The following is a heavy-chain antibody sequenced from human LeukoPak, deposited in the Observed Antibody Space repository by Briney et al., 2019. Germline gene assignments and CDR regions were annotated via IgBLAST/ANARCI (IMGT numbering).Heavy chain of an antibody. CDR2: IYYSGST. J-gene: IGHJ4*02. Sequence: SETLSLTCTVSGGSISSSSYYWGWLRQPPGTGLEWVGSIYYSGSTYYNPSLKSRVTISVDTSKNQFSLKLSSVTAADTAVYYCARHLDSSGYLDYWGQGTLVTVSS. CDR1: GGSISSSSYY. V-gene: IGHV4-39*01. CDR3: ARHLDSSGYLDY. D-gene: IGHD3-22*01.